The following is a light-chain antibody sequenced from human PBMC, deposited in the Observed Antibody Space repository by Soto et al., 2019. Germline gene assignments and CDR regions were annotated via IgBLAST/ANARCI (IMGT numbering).Light chain of an antibody. J-gene: IGKJ1*01. Sequence: EIVMTQSPATLPVSPGERATLSCRASQSVSSNLAWYQQKPGQAPSLLIYGASTRATGIPARFSGSGSGTEFTLTISSLQSEDFAVYDCQQYNNWPRTFGQGTKVEIK. V-gene: IGKV3-15*01. CDR2: GAS. CDR3: QQYNNWPRT. CDR1: QSVSSN.